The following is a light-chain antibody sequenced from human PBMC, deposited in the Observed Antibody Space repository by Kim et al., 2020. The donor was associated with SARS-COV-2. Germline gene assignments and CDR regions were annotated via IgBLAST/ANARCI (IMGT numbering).Light chain of an antibody. J-gene: IGLJ3*02. CDR3: QVWDISSDHPV. CDR1: NIGSKS. V-gene: IGLV3-21*04. CDR2: YDS. Sequence: SYELTQPPSVSVAPGKTARITCGGNNIGSKSVHWYQQKPGQAPVLVIYYDSDWPSGIPERFSGSNSGNTATLTISRVEAGDEADYCCQVWDISSDHPVFG.